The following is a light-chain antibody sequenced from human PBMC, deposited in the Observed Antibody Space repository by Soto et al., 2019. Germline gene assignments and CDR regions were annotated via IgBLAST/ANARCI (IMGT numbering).Light chain of an antibody. CDR1: SSDFGGYNY. Sequence: QSALTQPASVSGSRGQSITISCTGTSSDFGGYNYVSWYQHHPGKAPKLIIFDVSNRPSGISNRFSGSKSGNTASLTISGLQAEDEADYYCISYTSSSPYVFGTGTKVTVL. CDR3: ISYTSSSPYV. CDR2: DVS. J-gene: IGLJ1*01. V-gene: IGLV2-14*03.